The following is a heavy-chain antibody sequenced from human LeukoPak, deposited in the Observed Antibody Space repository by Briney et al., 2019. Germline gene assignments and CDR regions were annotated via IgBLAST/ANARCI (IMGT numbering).Heavy chain of an antibody. Sequence: SGPTLVQPTQTVTLTCTFSGFSLSTSGMCVSWIRQPPGKALEWLARIDWDDDKYYSTSLKTRLTISKDTSKNQVVLTMTNMDPVDTATYYCARIGGLRAPFDYWGQGTLVTVSS. CDR3: ARIGGLRAPFDY. CDR1: GFSLSTSGMC. D-gene: IGHD3-16*01. CDR2: IDWDDDK. J-gene: IGHJ4*02. V-gene: IGHV2-70*11.